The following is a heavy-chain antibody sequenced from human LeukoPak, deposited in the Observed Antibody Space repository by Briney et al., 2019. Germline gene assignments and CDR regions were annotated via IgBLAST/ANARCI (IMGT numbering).Heavy chain of an antibody. CDR1: GFTFNKYV. Sequence: GGSLRLSCAASGFTFNKYVMSWVRQAPGKGLEWVSAISGSGGSTYYADSVKGRFTISRDNSKNTLYLQMNSLRAEDTAVYYCAKDRASDFWSGFWFDPWGQGTLVTVSS. V-gene: IGHV3-23*01. CDR2: ISGSGGST. CDR3: AKDRASDFWSGFWFDP. D-gene: IGHD3-3*01. J-gene: IGHJ5*02.